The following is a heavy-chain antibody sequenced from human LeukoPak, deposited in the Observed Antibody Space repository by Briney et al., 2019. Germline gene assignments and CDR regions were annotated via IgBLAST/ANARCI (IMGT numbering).Heavy chain of an antibody. D-gene: IGHD6-19*01. J-gene: IGHJ4*02. CDR2: IYYSGST. CDR3: ASTNSSGYYFDY. CDR1: GGSISSSSYY. Sequence: SETLSLTCTVSGGSISSSSYYWGWIRQPPGKGLKWIGSIYYSGSTYYNPSLKSRVTISVDTSKNQFSLKLSSVTAADTAVYYCASTNSSGYYFDYWGQGTLVTVSS. V-gene: IGHV4-39*01.